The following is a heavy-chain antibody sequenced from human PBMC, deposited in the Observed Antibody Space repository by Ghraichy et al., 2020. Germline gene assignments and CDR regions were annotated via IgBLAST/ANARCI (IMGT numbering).Heavy chain of an antibody. CDR2: ITSSGRTI. CDR3: ARGYRVVRCCYYHGMAV. CDR1: GFSFSSYS. Sequence: GGSLRLSCVGSGFSFSSYSMNWVRQSPGKGLEWVSYITSSGRTIFYADSVRGRFTISRDNSRNSLYLQMNSLRDEDTAVYYCARGYRVVRCCYYHGMAVWGQGTKGTVAS. J-gene: IGHJ6*01. V-gene: IGHV3-48*02. D-gene: IGHD4-23*01.